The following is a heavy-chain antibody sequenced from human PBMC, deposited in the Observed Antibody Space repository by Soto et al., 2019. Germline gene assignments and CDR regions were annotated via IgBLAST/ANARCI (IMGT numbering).Heavy chain of an antibody. CDR1: GGTFSSYA. CDR3: ARGEYSYGFPLYYYGMDV. CDR2: IIPIFGTA. Sequence: SVKVSCKASGGTFSSYAISWVRQAPGQGLEWMGGIIPIFGTANYAQKFQGRVTITADESTSTAYMELSSLRSEDTAVYYCARGEYSYGFPLYYYGMDVWGQGTTVTGSS. D-gene: IGHD5-18*01. V-gene: IGHV1-69*13. J-gene: IGHJ6*02.